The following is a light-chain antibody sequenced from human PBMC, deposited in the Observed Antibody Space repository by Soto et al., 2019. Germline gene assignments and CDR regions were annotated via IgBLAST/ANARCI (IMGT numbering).Light chain of an antibody. Sequence: EIVLTQSPGTLSLSRGERATLSCRASQSVSSSYLAWYQQKPGQAPRLLIYGASSRATGIPDRFSGSGSGTDFNLTISRLEPEDFAVYYCQQYGSSPQTFGQGTKVEIK. J-gene: IGKJ1*01. CDR3: QQYGSSPQT. V-gene: IGKV3-20*01. CDR2: GAS. CDR1: QSVSSSY.